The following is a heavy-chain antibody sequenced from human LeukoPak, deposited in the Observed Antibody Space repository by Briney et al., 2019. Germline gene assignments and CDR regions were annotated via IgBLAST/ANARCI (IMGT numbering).Heavy chain of an antibody. D-gene: IGHD3-3*01. CDR3: ASSPGYYDFWSGYYMDV. Sequence: SVKVPCKASGGTFSSYAISWLRQAPGQGLEWMGGIIPIFGTANYAQKFQGRVTITTDESTSTAYMELSSLRSEDTAVYYCASSPGYYDFWSGYYMDVWGKGTTVTVSS. CDR2: IIPIFGTA. CDR1: GGTFSSYA. J-gene: IGHJ6*03. V-gene: IGHV1-69*05.